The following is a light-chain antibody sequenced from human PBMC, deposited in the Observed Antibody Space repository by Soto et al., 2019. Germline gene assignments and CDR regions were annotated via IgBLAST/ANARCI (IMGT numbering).Light chain of an antibody. CDR1: QTISSW. CDR3: QHYDSYSGT. Sequence: DIQMTQSPSPLSASVGDRVTITCRASQTISSWLAWYQQKPGKAPKLLIYRASSLESGVPSRFSGSGSGAEFTLTISSLQPDDFATYYCQHYDSYSGTFGPGTEVDIK. CDR2: RAS. J-gene: IGKJ3*01. V-gene: IGKV1-5*03.